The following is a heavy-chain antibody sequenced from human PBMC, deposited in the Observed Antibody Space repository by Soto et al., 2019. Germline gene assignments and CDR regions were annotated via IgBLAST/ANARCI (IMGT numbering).Heavy chain of an antibody. CDR3: ARLGSYGEYVEYGDWFDP. CDR2: IYYSGST. Sequence: SETLSLTCTVSGGSISSSSYYWGWIRQPPGKGLEWIGSIYYSGSTYYNPSLKGRVTISVDTSKNQFSLKLSSVTAADTAVYYCARLGSYGEYVEYGDWFDPWGQGTLVTVSS. D-gene: IGHD4-17*01. V-gene: IGHV4-39*01. J-gene: IGHJ5*02. CDR1: GGSISSSSYY.